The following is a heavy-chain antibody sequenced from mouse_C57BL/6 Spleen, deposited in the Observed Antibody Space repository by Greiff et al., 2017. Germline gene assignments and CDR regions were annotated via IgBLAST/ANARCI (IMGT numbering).Heavy chain of an antibody. V-gene: IGHV5-17*01. CDR3: ARTYGYYYAMDY. Sequence: DVQLVESGGGLVKPGGSLKLSCAASGFTFSDYGMHWVRQAPEQGLEWVAYISSGSSTIYYADTVKGRFTISRDNAKYTLFLQMTRLRSEDTAMYYCARTYGYYYAMDYWGQGTTVTVSS. D-gene: IGHD1-1*01. J-gene: IGHJ4*01. CDR2: ISSGSSTI. CDR1: GFTFSDYG.